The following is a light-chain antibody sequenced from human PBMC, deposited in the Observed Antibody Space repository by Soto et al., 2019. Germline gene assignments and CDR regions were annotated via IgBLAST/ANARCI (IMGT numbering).Light chain of an antibody. CDR3: QQYETLPIT. Sequence: DIHMTQSPSSLSASVGGRVSITCQASQDIGNYLNWYQQIPGKAPKLLIFDASNLESGVPSRFSGSGSGTDFTFTISSLQPEDIATYYCQQYETLPITFGQGTRLEIK. CDR2: DAS. V-gene: IGKV1-33*01. CDR1: QDIGNY. J-gene: IGKJ5*01.